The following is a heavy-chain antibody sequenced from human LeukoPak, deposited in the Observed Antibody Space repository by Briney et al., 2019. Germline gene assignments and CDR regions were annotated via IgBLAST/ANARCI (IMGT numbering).Heavy chain of an antibody. CDR3: ARDQDYYDSSGYYLYDLNSAEYFQH. J-gene: IGHJ1*01. Sequence: ASVKVSCKASGYTFINNWMHWVRQAPGQGLEWMGWINPNSGGTNYAQKFQGRVTMTRDTSISTAYMELRSLRSDDTAVYYCARDQDYYDSSGYYLYDLNSAEYFQHWGQGTLVTVSS. CDR1: GYTFINNW. CDR2: INPNSGGT. D-gene: IGHD3-22*01. V-gene: IGHV1-2*02.